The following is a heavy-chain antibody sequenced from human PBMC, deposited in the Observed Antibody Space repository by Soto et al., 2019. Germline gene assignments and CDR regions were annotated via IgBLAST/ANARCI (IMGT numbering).Heavy chain of an antibody. CDR2: ISDSADST. Sequence: GGSLRLSCAASGFTFSTYAMSWVRQAPGKGLEWVSTISDSADSTYYAASVKGRFTTSRDNSKNTLYLLMNSLSAEDTALYYCAKFHGSGTCYNFPDYWGQGTLVTVSS. CDR3: AKFHGSGTCYNFPDY. J-gene: IGHJ4*02. CDR1: GFTFSTYA. D-gene: IGHD3-10*01. V-gene: IGHV3-23*01.